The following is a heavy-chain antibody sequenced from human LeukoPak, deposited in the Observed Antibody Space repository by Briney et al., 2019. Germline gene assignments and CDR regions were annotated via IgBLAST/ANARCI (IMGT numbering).Heavy chain of an antibody. CDR3: SRRLAAAGTWFDP. Sequence: SQTLSLTCAISGDSVSSNSAAWNRIRQSPSRGLEWLGRTYYRSKWYNDYALSVKSRITINPDTSKNQFSLQLNSVTPEDTAVYYCSRRLAAAGTWFDPWGQGTLVTVSS. V-gene: IGHV6-1*01. D-gene: IGHD6-13*01. CDR2: TYYRSKWYN. J-gene: IGHJ5*02. CDR1: GDSVSSNSAA.